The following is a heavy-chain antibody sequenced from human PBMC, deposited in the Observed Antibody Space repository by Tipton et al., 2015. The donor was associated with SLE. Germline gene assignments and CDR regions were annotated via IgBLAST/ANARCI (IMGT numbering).Heavy chain of an antibody. V-gene: IGHV4-59*01. CDR3: ARSERYYYGSGHFDVFDI. Sequence: LSLTCTVSGGPISSYYWSWIRQPPGKGLEWIGYIYYSGSTNYNPSLKSRVTISVDTSKNQFSLKLGSVTAADTAVYYCARSERYYYGSGHFDVFDIWGQGTRVTVSS. D-gene: IGHD3-10*01. CDR2: IYYSGST. J-gene: IGHJ3*02. CDR1: GGPISSYY.